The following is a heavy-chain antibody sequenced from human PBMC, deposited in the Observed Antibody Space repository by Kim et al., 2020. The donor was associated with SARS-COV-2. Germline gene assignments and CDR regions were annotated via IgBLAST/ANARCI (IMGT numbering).Heavy chain of an antibody. J-gene: IGHJ4*02. D-gene: IGHD2-21*01. CDR3: GWWLFSYFDY. Sequence: GGSLRLSCAASGFTFSSYAMSWVRQAPGKGLEWVSVIYSGGSSTYYADSVKGRFTISRDNSKNTLYLQMNSLRAEDTAVYYCGWWLFSYFDYWGQGTLVTVSS. CDR1: GFTFSSYA. V-gene: IGHV3-23*03. CDR2: IYSGGSST.